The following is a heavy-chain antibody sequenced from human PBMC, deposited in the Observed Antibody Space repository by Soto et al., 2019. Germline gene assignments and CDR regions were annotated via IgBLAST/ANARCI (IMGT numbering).Heavy chain of an antibody. D-gene: IGHD2-15*01. CDR2: FGSGGGGT. Sequence: EVQLLESGGVLLQPGGSLRLSCTASGFTFSYYAMSWVRQAPGKWLEWVSTFGSGGGGTYYADPGKGRSTISRSHAKDPLALQMNSLRAEDTAVYHCTNANRYCSGGNCFTFDYWGVGTLVTVAS. CDR1: GFTFSYYA. V-gene: IGHV3-23*01. CDR3: TNANRYCSGGNCFTFDY. J-gene: IGHJ4*02.